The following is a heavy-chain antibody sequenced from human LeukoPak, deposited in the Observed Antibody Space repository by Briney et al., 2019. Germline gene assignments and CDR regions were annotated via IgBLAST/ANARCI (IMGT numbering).Heavy chain of an antibody. CDR3: ATEPILTGYYKYYYYGMDV. CDR1: GGTFSSYA. CDR2: VIPTFGTA. D-gene: IGHD3-9*01. Sequence: SVKVSCKASGGTFSSYAISWVRQAPGQGLGWMGGVIPTFGTANYAQKFQGRVTITADESTSTAYMELSSLRSEDTAVYYCATEPILTGYYKYYYYGMDVWGQGTTVTVSS. J-gene: IGHJ6*02. V-gene: IGHV1-69*13.